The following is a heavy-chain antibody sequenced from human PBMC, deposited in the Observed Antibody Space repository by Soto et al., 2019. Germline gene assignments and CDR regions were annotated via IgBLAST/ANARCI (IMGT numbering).Heavy chain of an antibody. Sequence: QVQLVQSGAEVKKPGASVKVSCKASGYTFTSYAMHWVRQAPGQRLEWMGWINAGNGNTKYSQKFQGRVTITRDTSASTAYMELSSLRTEDTAVYYCARDLPLTHLSGGDYCSGGSCYSSYYYYCMDVWGQGTTVTVSS. V-gene: IGHV1-3*01. CDR2: INAGNGNT. J-gene: IGHJ6*02. CDR3: ARDLPLTHLSGGDYCSGGSCYSSYYYYCMDV. CDR1: GYTFTSYA. D-gene: IGHD2-15*01.